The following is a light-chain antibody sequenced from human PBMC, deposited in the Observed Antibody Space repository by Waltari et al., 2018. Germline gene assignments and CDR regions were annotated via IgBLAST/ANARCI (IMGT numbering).Light chain of an antibody. V-gene: IGKV2-30*01. CDR3: IQGTHWPYT. CDR2: KVS. CDR1: QSLVFRDGNTY. J-gene: IGKJ2*01. Sequence: DAVLTQSPLSLTVTLGQPASISCRASQSLVFRDGNTYLNWFHQRPGQPPRRLIYKVSNRDSGVPDRFSGSVSGPDFTLKISRVEAEDVGGVYYCIQGTHWPYTFGQGTKLDIK.